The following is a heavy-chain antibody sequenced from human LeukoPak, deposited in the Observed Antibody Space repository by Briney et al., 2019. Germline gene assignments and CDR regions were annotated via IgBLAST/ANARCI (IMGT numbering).Heavy chain of an antibody. V-gene: IGHV4-4*09. CDR1: GGSISSYY. CDR3: ARHRGYCSSTSYYYAFDI. Sequence: SETLSLTCTVSGGSISSYYWSWIRQPPGKGLEWIGYIYTSGSTNYNPSLKSRVTISVDTSKNQFSLKLSSVTAADTAVYYCARHRGYCSSTSYYYAFDIWGQGTMVTVSS. J-gene: IGHJ3*02. CDR2: IYTSGST. D-gene: IGHD2-2*01.